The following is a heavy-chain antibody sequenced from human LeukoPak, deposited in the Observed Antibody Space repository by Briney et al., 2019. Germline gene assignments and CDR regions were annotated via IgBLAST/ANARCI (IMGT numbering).Heavy chain of an antibody. J-gene: IGHJ4*02. V-gene: IGHV3-7*01. CDR1: GFTFSTYS. Sequence: GGSLRLSCAASGFTFSTYSMNWVRQAPGKGLEWVANIKQDGSEKYYVDSVKGRFTISRDNAKNSLYPQMNSLRAEDTAVYYCARDTYCGGDCYSGPLFDYWGQGTLVTVSS. CDR2: IKQDGSEK. D-gene: IGHD2-21*02. CDR3: ARDTYCGGDCYSGPLFDY.